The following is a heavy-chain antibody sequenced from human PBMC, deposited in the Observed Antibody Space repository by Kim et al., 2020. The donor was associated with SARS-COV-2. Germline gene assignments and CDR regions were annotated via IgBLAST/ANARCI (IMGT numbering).Heavy chain of an antibody. CDR2: IYHSGST. D-gene: IGHD3-10*01. V-gene: IGHV4-4*02. Sequence: SETLSLTCAFSGGSISSSNWWSWVRQPPGKGLEWIGEIYHSGSTNYNPSLKSRVTISVDKSKNQFSLKLSSVTAADTAVYYCARVQKPYGSGSYFIGKWFDPWGQGTLVTVSS. J-gene: IGHJ5*02. CDR1: GGSISSSNW. CDR3: ARVQKPYGSGSYFIGKWFDP.